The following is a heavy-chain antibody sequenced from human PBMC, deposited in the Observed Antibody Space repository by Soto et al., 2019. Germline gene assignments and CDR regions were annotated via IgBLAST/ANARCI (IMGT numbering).Heavy chain of an antibody. Sequence: VGSLRLSCEASGFTLTTYTMNWVRQASGKGLEWVSSITSSSGHIYYADSVKGRFTISRDNARNSLYLQMNSLRAEDTAVYYCVRERGLSSFYGMDVWGQGTTVIVSS. CDR1: GFTLTTYT. D-gene: IGHD3-10*01. V-gene: IGHV3-21*01. J-gene: IGHJ6*02. CDR3: VRERGLSSFYGMDV. CDR2: ITSSSGHI.